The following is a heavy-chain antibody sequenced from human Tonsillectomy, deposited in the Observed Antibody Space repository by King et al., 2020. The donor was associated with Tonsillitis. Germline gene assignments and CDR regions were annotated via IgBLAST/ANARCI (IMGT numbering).Heavy chain of an antibody. V-gene: IGHV4-39*01. D-gene: IGHD3-9*01. CDR1: GGSISSSSYY. Sequence: QLQESGPGLVKPSETLSLTCIVSGGSISSSSYYWGWIRQPPGKGLEWIGTIYYSRSTYYNPSLKSRVTISVDTSRNQFSLRLSSVTAADTALYYCARGYDTSADRWFDPWGQGTLVTVSS. CDR3: ARGYDTSADRWFDP. CDR2: IYYSRST. J-gene: IGHJ5*02.